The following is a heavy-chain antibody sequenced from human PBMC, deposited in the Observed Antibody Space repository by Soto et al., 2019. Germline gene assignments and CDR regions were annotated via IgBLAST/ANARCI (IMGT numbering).Heavy chain of an antibody. V-gene: IGHV2-5*02. D-gene: IGHD3-10*01. J-gene: IGHJ5*01. CDR2: VYWDDDK. CDR1: GFSLSSNGVG. Sequence: QITLKESGPTLVKPTQTLTLTCSFSGFSLSSNGVGVGWIRQPPGKALEFLALVYWDDDKRYSPSLKSRLTITQDASKDQLILTMSSLDPLDTATFYCAHYFGGSGSYRVDRFDSWGQGALVTVST. CDR3: AHYFGGSGSYRVDRFDS.